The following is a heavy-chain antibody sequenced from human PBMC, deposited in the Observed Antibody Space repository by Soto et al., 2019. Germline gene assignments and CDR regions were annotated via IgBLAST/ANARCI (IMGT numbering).Heavy chain of an antibody. D-gene: IGHD2-21*01. J-gene: IGHJ5*02. CDR1: GFTFSNYW. Sequence: GGSLRLPCAASGFTFSNYWMSWVRQAPGKGLEWVANIKQDGSESNYADSVKGRFTISRDNAENSLYLQMTSLRAEDTAVYYCASARHIGPWGQGTLVTVSS. CDR2: IKQDGSES. V-gene: IGHV3-7*01. CDR3: ASARHIGP.